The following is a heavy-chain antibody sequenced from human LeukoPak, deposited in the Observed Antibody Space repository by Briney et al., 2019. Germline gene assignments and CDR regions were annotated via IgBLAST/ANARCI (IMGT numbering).Heavy chain of an antibody. J-gene: IGHJ3*02. Sequence: NPSETLSLTCTVSGGSISSYYWSWIRQPPGKGLEWIGYIYYSGSTNYNPSLKSRVTISVDTSKSQFSLKLSSVTAADTAVYYCAKRTAYAFDIWGQGTMVTVSS. V-gene: IGHV4-59*01. CDR1: GGSISSYY. CDR2: IYYSGST. CDR3: AKRTAYAFDI. D-gene: IGHD1/OR15-1a*01.